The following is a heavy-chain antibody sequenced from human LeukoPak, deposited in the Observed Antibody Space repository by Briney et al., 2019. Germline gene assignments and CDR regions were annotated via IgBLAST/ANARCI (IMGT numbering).Heavy chain of an antibody. J-gene: IGHJ5*02. Sequence: GGSLRLSCAASGFTFSNYWMSWVRQAPGKGLEWVANIKQDGSEKYYVDSVKGRFTISRDNTKNSLFLQMNSLRAEDTAVYYCARGGRWELLDHRNWFDPWGKGTLVTVSS. V-gene: IGHV3-7*01. D-gene: IGHD1-26*01. CDR3: ARGGRWELLDHRNWFDP. CDR1: GFTFSNYW. CDR2: IKQDGSEK.